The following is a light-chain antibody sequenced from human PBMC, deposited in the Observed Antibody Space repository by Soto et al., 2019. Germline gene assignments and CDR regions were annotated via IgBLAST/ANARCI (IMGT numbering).Light chain of an antibody. CDR3: QQRGNWPPTWT. Sequence: EIVLTQSPATLSLSPGERATLSCRASRSVSSYLAWYQQKPGQAPRLLIYGASTRATGIPARFSGSGSGTEFTLTISSLQSEDFAVYYCQQRGNWPPTWTFGQGTKVDI. CDR2: GAS. CDR1: RSVSSY. V-gene: IGKV3-11*01. J-gene: IGKJ1*01.